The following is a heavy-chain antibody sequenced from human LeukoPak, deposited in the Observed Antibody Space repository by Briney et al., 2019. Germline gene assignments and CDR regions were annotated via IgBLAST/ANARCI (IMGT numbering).Heavy chain of an antibody. Sequence: GGSLRLSCAASGLSISNDWMSWVRQAPGKGLEWVARVKSKSAGETADYAAPVKGRFTISRDDSKNTLYLQMNSLKTEDTAVYYCTLIQGWGSGSYYRDFWGQGTLVTVPS. J-gene: IGHJ4*02. CDR1: GLSISNDW. D-gene: IGHD3-10*01. CDR2: VKSKSAGETA. V-gene: IGHV3-15*01. CDR3: TLIQGWGSGSYYRDF.